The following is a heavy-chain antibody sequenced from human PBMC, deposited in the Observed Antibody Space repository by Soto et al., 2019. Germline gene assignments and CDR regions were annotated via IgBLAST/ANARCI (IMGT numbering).Heavy chain of an antibody. CDR3: ARGGPAAGFDL. Sequence: GSSVKVSCKASGYTFITNDINWVRQASGQGLEWMGWMKPSTGDSGSDPDFQGRITMTRDTATSTAYMELSSLKFEDTAVYYCARGGPAAGFDLWGQGSLVTVSS. CDR2: MKPSTGDS. D-gene: IGHD6-13*01. V-gene: IGHV1-8*01. CDR1: GYTFITND. J-gene: IGHJ5*02.